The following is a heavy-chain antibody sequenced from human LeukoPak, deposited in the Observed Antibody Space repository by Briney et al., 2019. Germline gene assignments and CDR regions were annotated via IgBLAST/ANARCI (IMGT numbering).Heavy chain of an antibody. CDR3: SRRSTLRAVDV. CDR2: IYYSGST. D-gene: IGHD1-1*01. Sequence: SETLSLTCTVSGGSISNSNYYWGWIRQPPEKGLEWIGSIYYSGSTFYRASLKSRATISADTSKNQFSLRLSFVTAADTAVYYCSRRSTLRAVDVWGQGTTVIVSS. V-gene: IGHV4-39*01. J-gene: IGHJ6*02. CDR1: GGSISNSNYY.